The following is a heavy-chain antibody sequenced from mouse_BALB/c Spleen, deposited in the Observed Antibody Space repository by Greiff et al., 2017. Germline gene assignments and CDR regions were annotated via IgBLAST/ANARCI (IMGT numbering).Heavy chain of an antibody. CDR3: TVHYRYDGKAYYFDY. D-gene: IGHD2-14*01. J-gene: IGHJ2*01. CDR2: IYPGSGST. Sequence: LQQPGSELVRPGASVKLSCKASGYTFTSYWMHWVKQRHGQGLEWIGNIYPGSGSTNYDEKFKSKGTLTVDTSSSTAYMHLSSLTSEDSAVYYCTVHYRYDGKAYYFDYWGQGTTLTVSS. V-gene: IGHV1S22*01. CDR1: GYTFTSYW.